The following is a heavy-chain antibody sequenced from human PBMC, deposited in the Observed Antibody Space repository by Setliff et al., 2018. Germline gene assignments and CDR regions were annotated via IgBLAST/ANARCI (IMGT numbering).Heavy chain of an antibody. CDR3: VRDRTAYSYGLGV. V-gene: IGHV4-59*01. D-gene: IGHD5-18*01. J-gene: IGHJ6*02. Sequence: LSLTCSVSGGSISPYFWSWIRQPPGKGLEWIGYIYHNGNTNFNPSLKTRVTMSVDTSKNQFALNLTSVTAADTAVYYCVRDRTAYSYGLGVWGQGTTVTVSS. CDR1: GGSISPYF. CDR2: IYHNGNT.